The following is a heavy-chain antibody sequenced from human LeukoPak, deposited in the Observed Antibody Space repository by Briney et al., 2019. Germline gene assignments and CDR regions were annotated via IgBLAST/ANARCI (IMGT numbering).Heavy chain of an antibody. D-gene: IGHD3-10*01. CDR2: VRRDESQI. CDR3: AKSSVRGVDSFDY. CDR1: GFAFGNFW. Sequence: GGSLRLSCAASGFAFGNFWMTWVRQAPGKGLEWVANVRRDESQIHYLDSVKGRFTISRDNAKNSLFLQMNSLRAEDTAVYYCAKSSVRGVDSFDYWGQGTLVTVSS. J-gene: IGHJ4*02. V-gene: IGHV3-7*03.